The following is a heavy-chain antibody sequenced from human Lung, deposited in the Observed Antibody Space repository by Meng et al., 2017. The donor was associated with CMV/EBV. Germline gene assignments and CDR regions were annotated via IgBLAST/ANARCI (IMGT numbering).Heavy chain of an antibody. CDR2: IWFDGSFK. D-gene: IGHD2-2*01. CDR1: GFSFSSFA. CDR3: AKVPCSSTSCYPYYFDY. Sequence: GGSLRLSCAASGFSFSSFAMHWVRQAPGKGLEWVAVIWFDGSFKFYGDSVQGRFTISRDNSKNILYLEMNNLRAEDTAVYYCAKVPCSSTSCYPYYFDYWGHGSXVTVSS. V-gene: IGHV3-33*06. J-gene: IGHJ4*01.